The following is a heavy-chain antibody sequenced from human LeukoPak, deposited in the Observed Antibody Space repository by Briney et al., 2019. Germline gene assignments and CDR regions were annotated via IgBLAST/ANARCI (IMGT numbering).Heavy chain of an antibody. CDR2: INHNGNVN. V-gene: IGHV3-7*03. CDR1: GFTFSSYW. CDR3: ARGGGLDV. J-gene: IGHJ6*02. D-gene: IGHD3-16*01. Sequence: GGSLGLSCAASGFTFSSYWMNWARQAPGKGLEWVASINHNGNVNYYVDSVKGRFTISRDNAKNSLYLQMSNLRAEDTAVYFCARGGGLDVWGQGATVTVSS.